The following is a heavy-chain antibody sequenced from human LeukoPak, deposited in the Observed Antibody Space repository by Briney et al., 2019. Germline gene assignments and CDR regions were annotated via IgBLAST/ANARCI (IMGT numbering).Heavy chain of an antibody. CDR1: GYTFTGYY. V-gene: IGHV1-2*02. CDR3: ATTTFDWFDP. Sequence: AASVKVSCKASGYTFTGYYIHWVRQAPGQGLEWMGWINPNSGGTNYAQKFQGRVTMTRDTSITTTYMELSSLRSDDTAVYYCATTTFDWFDPWGQGTLVTVSS. D-gene: IGHD1-1*01. CDR2: INPNSGGT. J-gene: IGHJ5*02.